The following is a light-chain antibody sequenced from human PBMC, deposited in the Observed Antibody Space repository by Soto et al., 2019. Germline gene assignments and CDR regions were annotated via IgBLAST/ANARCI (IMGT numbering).Light chain of an antibody. CDR2: IND. V-gene: IGLV1-44*01. CDR1: NSFNA. J-gene: IGLJ1*01. Sequence: QSVLTQPPSASGTPGQRVTISCSGSNSFNAINWYEQFPRTAPNLLIYINDERPSGVSDRFSGSKSGTAASLVISGLQSEDEAEYYYATWDDSLNVLYVLGTGTKVTVL. CDR3: ATWDDSLNVLYV.